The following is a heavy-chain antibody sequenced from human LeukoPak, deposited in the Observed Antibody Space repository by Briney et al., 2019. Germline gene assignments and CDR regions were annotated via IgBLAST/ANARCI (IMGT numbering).Heavy chain of an antibody. V-gene: IGHV3-43*02. CDR1: GFTFDDYA. CDR2: ISGDGGST. Sequence: GGSLRLSWAASGFTFDDYAMHWVRQAPGKGLEWVSLISGDGGSTYYADSVKGRFTISRDNSKNSLYLQMNSLRTEDTALYCCAKDKVPPYCSGGSCYYYYGMDVWGQGTTVTVSS. CDR3: AKDKVPPYCSGGSCYYYYGMDV. J-gene: IGHJ6*02. D-gene: IGHD2-15*01.